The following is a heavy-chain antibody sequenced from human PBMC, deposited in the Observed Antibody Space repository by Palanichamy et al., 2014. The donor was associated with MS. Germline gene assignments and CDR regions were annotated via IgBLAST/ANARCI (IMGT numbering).Heavy chain of an antibody. D-gene: IGHD6-13*01. CDR1: GFTFSSYA. J-gene: IGHJ4*02. V-gene: IGHV3-23*01. CDR2: ISGSGGSR. Sequence: EVQLLESGGGLVQPGGSLRLSCAASGFTFSSYAMSWVRQAPEKGLEWVSAISGSGGSRYYADSVRGRFTIFRDNAKNTLYLQMNSLRAEDTAVYYCATQVTAAAVDYWGQGTLVTVSS. CDR3: ATQVTAAAVDY.